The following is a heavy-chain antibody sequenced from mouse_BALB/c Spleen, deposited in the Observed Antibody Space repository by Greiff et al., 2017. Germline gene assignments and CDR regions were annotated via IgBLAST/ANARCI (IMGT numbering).Heavy chain of an antibody. V-gene: IGHV5-17*02. Sequence: EVKLMESGGGLVQPGGSRKLSCAASGFTFSSFGMHWVRQAPEKGLEWVAYISSGSSTIYYADTVKGRFTISRDNPKNTLFLQMTSLRSEDTAMYYCAREVWGYAMDYWGQGTSVTVSS. J-gene: IGHJ4*01. CDR3: AREVWGYAMDY. D-gene: IGHD2-10*02. CDR1: GFTFSSFG. CDR2: ISSGSSTI.